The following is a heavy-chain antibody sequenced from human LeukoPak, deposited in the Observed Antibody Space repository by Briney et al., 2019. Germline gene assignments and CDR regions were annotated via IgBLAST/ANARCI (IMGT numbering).Heavy chain of an antibody. CDR2: IHPSGST. V-gene: IGHV4-4*07. Sequence: SETLSLTCTVSGDSISSYYWSWIRQPAGKGLEWIGRIHPSGSTNYDPSLKSRVALSVDTSKNQFSLKLSSVTAADTAVYYCARGPPPDFDYWGRGTLVTVSS. CDR1: GDSISSYY. CDR3: ARGPPPDFDY. J-gene: IGHJ4*02.